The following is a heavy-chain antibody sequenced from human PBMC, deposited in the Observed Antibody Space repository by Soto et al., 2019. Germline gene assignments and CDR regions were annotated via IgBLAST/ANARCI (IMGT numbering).Heavy chain of an antibody. J-gene: IGHJ4*02. CDR1: GFTFSSYW. CDR2: INSDGSST. D-gene: IGHD3-22*01. CDR3: AKLPHYFYDSSGYSDS. V-gene: IGHV3-74*01. Sequence: VGSLRLSCAASGFTFSSYWMHWVRQAPGKGLVWVSRINSDGSSTYCADSVKGRFTISRDNSKNTLYLQMNSLRAEDTAVYYCAKLPHYFYDSSGYSDSWGQGTLVTVSS.